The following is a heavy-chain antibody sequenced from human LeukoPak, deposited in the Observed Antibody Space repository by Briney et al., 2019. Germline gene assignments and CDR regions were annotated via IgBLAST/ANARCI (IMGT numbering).Heavy chain of an antibody. Sequence: GGSLRLSCAASGFTFSSYTMSWVRQAPGKGLEWVSSISGSNSYIFYADSVKGRFTVSRDNAKDTLYLQMNSLRAEDTAVYYCARALTTLTYEGYWGQGTLVTVSS. D-gene: IGHD1-1*01. CDR3: ARALTTLTYEGY. CDR2: ISGSNSYI. V-gene: IGHV3-21*01. J-gene: IGHJ4*02. CDR1: GFTFSSYT.